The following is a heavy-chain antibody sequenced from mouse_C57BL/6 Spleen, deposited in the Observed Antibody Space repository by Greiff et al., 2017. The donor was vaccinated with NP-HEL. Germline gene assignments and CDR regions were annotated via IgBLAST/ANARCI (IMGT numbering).Heavy chain of an antibody. J-gene: IGHJ3*01. D-gene: IGHD1-1*01. Sequence: VQLQQPGAELVKPGASVKMSCKASGYTFTSYWITWVKQRPGQGLEWIGDIYPGSGSTNYNEKFKSKATLTVDTSSSTAYMQLSSLTSEDSAVYYCARGGSSYDWFAYWGQGTLVTVSA. CDR2: IYPGSGST. CDR1: GYTFTSYW. CDR3: ARGGSSYDWFAY. V-gene: IGHV1-55*01.